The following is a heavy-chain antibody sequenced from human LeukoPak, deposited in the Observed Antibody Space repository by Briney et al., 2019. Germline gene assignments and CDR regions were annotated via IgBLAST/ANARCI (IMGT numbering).Heavy chain of an antibody. CDR3: ARGVGHYVFDP. Sequence: SQTLSLTCTVSGGSISRGGYYWSWIRQHPGKGLEWIGYIYYSGNTYYNPSLTSRFTISVDTSKNQFSLKLNSVTAADTAVYYCARGVGHYVFDPWGQGTLVTVSS. D-gene: IGHD4-17*01. CDR1: GGSISRGGYY. V-gene: IGHV4-31*03. CDR2: IYYSGNT. J-gene: IGHJ5*02.